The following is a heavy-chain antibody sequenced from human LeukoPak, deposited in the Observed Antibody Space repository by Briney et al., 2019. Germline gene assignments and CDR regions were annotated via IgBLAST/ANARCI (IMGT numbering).Heavy chain of an antibody. CDR3: ARGSSSWFGSD. J-gene: IGHJ4*02. V-gene: IGHV3-53*01. CDR1: GFTVSSNY. Sequence: GGSLRLSCAASGFTVSSNYMSWVRQAPGKGLEWVSVIYSGGNTYYADSVKGRFTISRDDSKNTLHLQMNSLRAEDTAVYYCARGSSSWFGSDWGQGTLVTVSS. CDR2: IYSGGNT. D-gene: IGHD2-2*01.